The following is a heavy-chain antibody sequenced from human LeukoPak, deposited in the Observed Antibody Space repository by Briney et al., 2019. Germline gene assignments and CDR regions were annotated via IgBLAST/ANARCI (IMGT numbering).Heavy chain of an antibody. V-gene: IGHV3-48*03. CDR3: ARDDYDSSGPYYFDY. CDR2: ISSSGSTI. J-gene: IGHJ4*02. CDR1: GFTFSTYE. D-gene: IGHD3-22*01. Sequence: GGSLRLSCAASGFTFSTYEMTWVRQSPGKGLEWVSYISSSGSTIYYADSVKGRFTISRDNARNSLYLQMNSLRAEDTAVYYCARDDYDSSGPYYFDYWGQGTLVTVSS.